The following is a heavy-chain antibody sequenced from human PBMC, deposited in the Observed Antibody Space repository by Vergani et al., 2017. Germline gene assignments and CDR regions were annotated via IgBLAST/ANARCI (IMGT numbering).Heavy chain of an antibody. CDR1: RFTFSGSA. CDR2: IRSKANSYAT. CDR3: TRAHSGSYLY. Sequence: EVQLVESGGGLVQPGGSLKLSCAASRFTFSGSAMHWVRQASGKGLQWVGRIRSKANSYATAYAASVKGRFTISRDDSKNTAYLQMNSLKTEDTAVYYCTRAHSGSYLYWGQGTLVTVSS. D-gene: IGHD1-26*01. J-gene: IGHJ4*02. V-gene: IGHV3-73*02.